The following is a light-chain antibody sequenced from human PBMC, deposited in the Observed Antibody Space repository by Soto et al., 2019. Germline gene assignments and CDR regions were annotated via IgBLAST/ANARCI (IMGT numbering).Light chain of an antibody. Sequence: EIVLTQSPGPLSLSPGTRATLSCRASQSVTGSKLAWYQQRPGQAPRLLIYGASTRTTDIPARFSGSGSGTNYTLTISGLEPEDFAFYFCQQYGNSPFTFGQGTKLDIK. V-gene: IGKV3-20*01. CDR2: GAS. J-gene: IGKJ2*01. CDR3: QQYGNSPFT. CDR1: QSVTGSK.